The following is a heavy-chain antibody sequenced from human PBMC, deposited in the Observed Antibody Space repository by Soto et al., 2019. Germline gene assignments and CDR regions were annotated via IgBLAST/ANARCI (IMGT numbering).Heavy chain of an antibody. CDR2: IIPIFVTA. CDR3: AGDKSLEGDIVVVPASRWEVRYYYYYGMDV. V-gene: IGHV1-69*01. D-gene: IGHD2-2*01. J-gene: IGHJ6*02. CDR1: GGTFSSYA. Sequence: QVQLVQSGAEVKKPGSSVKVSCKASGGTFSSYAISWVRQAPGQGHEWMGGIIPIFVTANYAQKFQGRVTINAEESTSTAYMELRSVRSEPTAVYYCAGDKSLEGDIVVVPASRWEVRYYYYYGMDVWGQGTTVTFSS.